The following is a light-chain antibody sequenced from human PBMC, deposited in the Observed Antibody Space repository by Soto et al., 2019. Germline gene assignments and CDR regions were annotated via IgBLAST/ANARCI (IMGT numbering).Light chain of an antibody. Sequence: VLTHAPDTLSLSPGDRATLSCRANQRASRQYLSWYQHRPGQPPRLLIYRGSMRADGIPDRFSGSGSVSEFTLTINRLEPADFAVYYCQDFASQQWTFGQGTQIE. CDR3: QDFASQQWT. CDR2: RGS. CDR1: QRASRQY. V-gene: IGKV3-20*01. J-gene: IGKJ1*01.